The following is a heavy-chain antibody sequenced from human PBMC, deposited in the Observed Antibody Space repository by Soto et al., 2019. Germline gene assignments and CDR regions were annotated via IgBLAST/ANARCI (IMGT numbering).Heavy chain of an antibody. Sequence: GGSLRLSCVASGFTFRVYTMNWVRQTPGKGLEWVAYISDTSKTIAYAESVRGRFTISRDNAKNSLSLQMNSLRDEDTGLYYCVRDKAVTGNFDYWGRGTQVTVS. CDR3: VRDKAVTGNFDY. D-gene: IGHD6-19*01. J-gene: IGHJ4*02. V-gene: IGHV3-48*02. CDR2: ISDTSKTI. CDR1: GFTFRVYT.